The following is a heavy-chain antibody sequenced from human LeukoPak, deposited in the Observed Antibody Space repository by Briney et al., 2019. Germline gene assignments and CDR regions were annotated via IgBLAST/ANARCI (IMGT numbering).Heavy chain of an antibody. D-gene: IGHD3-22*01. V-gene: IGHV3-7*01. CDR2: IKQDGSVQ. CDR3: ATTYDSSGCD. Sequence: GGSLRLSCAASGFTFSNFWMAWVRQAPGKGLEWVANIKQDGSVQYYGDSVRGRFTISRDNAKNSLYLQMNSLRAEDPAVYYCATTYDSSGCDWGQGTLVTVSS. CDR1: GFTFSNFW. J-gene: IGHJ4*02.